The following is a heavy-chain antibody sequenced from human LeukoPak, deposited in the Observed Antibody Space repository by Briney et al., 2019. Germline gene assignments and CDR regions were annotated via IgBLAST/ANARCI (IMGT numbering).Heavy chain of an antibody. CDR1: GGSFSGYY. D-gene: IGHD3-22*01. V-gene: IGHV4-34*01. CDR2: INHSGST. J-gene: IGHJ4*02. Sequence: PSETLSLTCAVYGGSFSGYYWSWIRQPPGKGLEWIGEINHSGSTNYNPSLKSRVTISVDTSKNQFSLKLSSVTAADTAVYYCARGSAPYYYDSSGYYGYWGQGTLVTVSS. CDR3: ARGSAPYYYDSSGYYGY.